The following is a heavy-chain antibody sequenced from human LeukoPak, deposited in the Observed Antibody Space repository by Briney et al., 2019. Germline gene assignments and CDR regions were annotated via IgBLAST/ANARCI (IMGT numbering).Heavy chain of an antibody. CDR3: ASAIHYDYVWGSYRLDY. J-gene: IGHJ4*02. Sequence: ASVTVSCKASGYTFTSYGISWVRQAPGQGLEWMGWISAYNGNTNYAQKLQGRVTMTTDTSTSTAYMELRSLRSDDTAVYYCASAIHYDYVWGSYRLDYWGQGTLVTVSS. CDR1: GYTFTSYG. D-gene: IGHD3-16*02. V-gene: IGHV1-18*01. CDR2: ISAYNGNT.